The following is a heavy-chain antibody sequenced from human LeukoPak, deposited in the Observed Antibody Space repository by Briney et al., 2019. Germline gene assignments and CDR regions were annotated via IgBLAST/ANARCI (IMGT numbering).Heavy chain of an antibody. CDR3: ARDRMVRYAFDI. V-gene: IGHV3-53*01. CDR1: GINVINSY. D-gene: IGHD3-10*01. CDR2: FYSGGST. Sequence: GSLRLSCVASGINVINSYMAWVRQAPGKGLEWVSVFYSGGSTYYADSVRGRFTISRDNSKNTLYLQMNSLRAEDTAVYYCARDRMVRYAFDIWGQGTLVTVSS. J-gene: IGHJ3*02.